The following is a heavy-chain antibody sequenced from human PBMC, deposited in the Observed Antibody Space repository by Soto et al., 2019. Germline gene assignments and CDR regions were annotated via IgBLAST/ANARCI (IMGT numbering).Heavy chain of an antibody. CDR1: GFTFSTFA. CDR3: AKDQASGQGSFDS. CDR2: ISFDGSSH. Sequence: GGSLRLSCAASGFTFSTFAMNWVRQAPGKGLEWVAVISFDGSSHNYADSVKGRLTISRDNSKNTLHLQMNSLRADDTAVYYCAKDQASGQGSFDSWGQGTLVTVSS. V-gene: IGHV3-30*18. J-gene: IGHJ4*02.